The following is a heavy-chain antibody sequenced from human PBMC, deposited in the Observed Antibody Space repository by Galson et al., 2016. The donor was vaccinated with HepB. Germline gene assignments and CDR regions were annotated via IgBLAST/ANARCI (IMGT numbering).Heavy chain of an antibody. Sequence: SVKVSCKAPGGTFSRYAISWVRQAPGQGLEWMGGFIPIFGTRNYAQKIQGRVTITADESTTTAFMELTRPRSEDTAIYCCAREILTGSGYYYGMDVWGQGTTVIVS. J-gene: IGHJ6*02. D-gene: IGHD3-9*01. CDR1: GGTFSRYA. V-gene: IGHV1-69*13. CDR3: AREILTGSGYYYGMDV. CDR2: FIPIFGTR.